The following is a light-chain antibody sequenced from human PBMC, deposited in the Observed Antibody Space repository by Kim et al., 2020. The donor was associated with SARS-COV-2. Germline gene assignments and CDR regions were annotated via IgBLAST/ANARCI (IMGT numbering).Light chain of an antibody. CDR1: QSGGSNY. V-gene: IGKV3-20*01. Sequence: PGERATRACRASQSGGSNYLAWYQHKPGQAPRLLIYDASNRATDIPDRFSGSGSGTDFTLTISRLEPEDYAVYFCQQYGGSPLTFGGGTKVDIK. CDR3: QQYGGSPLT. J-gene: IGKJ4*01. CDR2: DAS.